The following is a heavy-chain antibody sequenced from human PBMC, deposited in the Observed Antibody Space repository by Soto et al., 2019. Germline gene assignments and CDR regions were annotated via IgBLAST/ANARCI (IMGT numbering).Heavy chain of an antibody. J-gene: IGHJ4*02. V-gene: IGHV4-59*12. CDR1: GGSISSYY. D-gene: IGHD1-26*01. CDR3: ARSEATGLDH. Sequence: SETLSLTCTVSGGSISSYYWSWIRQPPGKGLEWIGYIYYSATTNYNPSLKSRVTISVDTSKNQFSLKLTSVTAADTAVYYCARSEATGLDHWGQGTLVTVSS. CDR2: IYYSATT.